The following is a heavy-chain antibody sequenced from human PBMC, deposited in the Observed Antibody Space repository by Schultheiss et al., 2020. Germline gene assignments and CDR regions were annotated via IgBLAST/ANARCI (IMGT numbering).Heavy chain of an antibody. D-gene: IGHD2-8*02. V-gene: IGHV4-34*01. J-gene: IGHJ4*02. CDR2: INHSGST. Sequence: SATLSLTCAVYGGSFSGYYWSWIRQPPGKGLEWIGEINHSGSTNYNPSLKSRVTISVDTSKNQFSLKLSSVTAADTAVYYCARASIVLVVYAIGYYGSGSYGGNAYFDYWGQGTLVTVYS. CDR3: ARASIVLVVYAIGYYGSGSYGGNAYFDY. CDR1: GGSFSGYY.